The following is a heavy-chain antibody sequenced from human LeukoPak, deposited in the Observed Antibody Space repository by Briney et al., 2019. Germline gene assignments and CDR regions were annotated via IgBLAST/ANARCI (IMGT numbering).Heavy chain of an antibody. CDR2: ISSSSSYI. Sequence: TGGSPRLSCAASGFTFSSYSMNWVRQAPGKGLEWVSSISSSSSYIYYADSVKGRFTISRDNAKNSLYLQMNSLRAEDTAVYYCASGYSSGWYDNWFDPWGQGTLVTVSS. CDR1: GFTFSSYS. J-gene: IGHJ5*02. V-gene: IGHV3-21*01. D-gene: IGHD6-19*01. CDR3: ASGYSSGWYDNWFDP.